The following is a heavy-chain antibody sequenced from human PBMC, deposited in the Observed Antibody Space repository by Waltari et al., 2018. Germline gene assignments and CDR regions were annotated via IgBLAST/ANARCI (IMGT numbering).Heavy chain of an antibody. CDR3: SRRQIGGPLDP. D-gene: IGHD1-1*01. CDR1: GNPLGRFA. Sequence: QVHLVQSGAEVKKPGSSVKVPCKASGNPLGRFAIAWVRQAPGPGLEWMGGIIPIFGTPNYAQEFQGRLTITADESANTVYMELGSLRPDDTAVYFCSRRQIGGPLDPWGQGTLVTVSS. CDR2: IIPIFGTP. J-gene: IGHJ5*01. V-gene: IGHV1-69*12.